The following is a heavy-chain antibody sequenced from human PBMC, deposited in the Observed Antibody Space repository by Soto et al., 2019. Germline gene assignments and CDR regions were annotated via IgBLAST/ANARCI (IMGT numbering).Heavy chain of an antibody. CDR2: INPNSGGT. D-gene: IGHD3-10*01. J-gene: IGHJ6*03. CDR1: GYTFTGYY. Sequence: QVQLVQSGAEVKKPGASVKVSCKASGYTFTGYYMHWVRQAPGQGLEWMGWINPNSGGTNYAQKFQGWVTMTRDTSISTAYMELSRLRSDDTAVYYCARGRKVRGVIITRYYYYMDVWGKGTTVTVSS. V-gene: IGHV1-2*04. CDR3: ARGRKVRGVIITRYYYYMDV.